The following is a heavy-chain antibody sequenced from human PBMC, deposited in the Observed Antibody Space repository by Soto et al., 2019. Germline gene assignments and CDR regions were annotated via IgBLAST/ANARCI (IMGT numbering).Heavy chain of an antibody. Sequence: QVQLQESGPRLVTPSETLTLTCSLSGGSITNHYWGWIRQPPGKGLEFIGRIYPSGRAHYNPSLQSRITMSGDTSKNQFSLKVNSVTAADTAIYYCARDYDVNTAVDYWYFDLWGRGTLVTVSS. CDR3: ARDYDVNTAVDYWYFDL. V-gene: IGHV4-4*07. CDR2: IYPSGRA. CDR1: GGSITNHY. J-gene: IGHJ2*01. D-gene: IGHD5-18*01.